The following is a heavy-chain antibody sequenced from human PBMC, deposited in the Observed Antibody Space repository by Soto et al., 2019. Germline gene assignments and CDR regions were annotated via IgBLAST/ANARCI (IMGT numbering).Heavy chain of an antibody. V-gene: IGHV3-21*02. D-gene: IGHD6-13*01. CDR1: GFTFRSFT. CDR3: TRDASRDSSARGWFDP. CDR2: ISSNSAYI. J-gene: IGHJ5*02. Sequence: EVQLVESGGGLVKPGGSLRLSCAASGFTFRSFTMNWVRQAPGKGLEWVSTISSNSAYIYHTDALRGRFTISRDNVKNSLHLQMNSLRAEDTAVYYCTRDASRDSSARGWFDPWGPGTLVTVSS.